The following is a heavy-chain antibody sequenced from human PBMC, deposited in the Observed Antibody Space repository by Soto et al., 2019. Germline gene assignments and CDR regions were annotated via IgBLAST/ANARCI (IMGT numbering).Heavy chain of an antibody. CDR2: FYYSGST. Sequence: KTSETLSLTCTVSGGSISSSSYYWGWIRQSPGKGLEWIGSFYYSGSTSYNPSLKSRVTISVDTSKNQFSLKLSSVTAADTAVYYCARHLVLYSSNWFDPWGQGTLVTVSS. D-gene: IGHD6-13*01. CDR3: ARHLVLYSSNWFDP. J-gene: IGHJ5*02. CDR1: GGSISSSSYY. V-gene: IGHV4-39*01.